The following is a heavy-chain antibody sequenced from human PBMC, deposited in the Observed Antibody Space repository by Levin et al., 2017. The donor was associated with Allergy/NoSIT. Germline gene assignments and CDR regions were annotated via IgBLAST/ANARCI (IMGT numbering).Heavy chain of an antibody. V-gene: IGHV1-46*01. Sequence: GESLKISCKASGYTFTSYYMHWVRQAPGQGLEWMGIINPSTGSTTYAQKFQGRVTMTRDTSTSTVYMELSSLRSDDTAVYYCARTREYSSAWEFVYWGQGTLVTVSS. CDR2: INPSTGST. CDR1: GYTFTSYY. CDR3: ARTREYSSAWEFVY. J-gene: IGHJ4*02. D-gene: IGHD6-6*01.